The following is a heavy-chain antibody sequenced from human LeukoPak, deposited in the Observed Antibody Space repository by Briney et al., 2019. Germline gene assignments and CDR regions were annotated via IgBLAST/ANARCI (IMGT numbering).Heavy chain of an antibody. J-gene: IGHJ5*02. CDR1: GGSISSSNW. CDR3: ARGLRFLEWLFDP. CDR2: IYHSGST. V-gene: IGHV4-4*02. D-gene: IGHD3-3*01. Sequence: PSVTLSLTCAVSGGSISSSNWWSWVRQPPGKGLEWIGEIYHSGSTNYNPSLKSRVTISVDKSKNQFSLKLSSVTAADTAVYYCARGLRFLEWLFDPWGQGTLVTVSS.